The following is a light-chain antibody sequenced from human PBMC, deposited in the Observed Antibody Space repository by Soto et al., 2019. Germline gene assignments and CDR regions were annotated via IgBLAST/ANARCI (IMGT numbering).Light chain of an antibody. CDR3: RSYGGSNRV. CDR2: EVS. J-gene: IGLJ2*01. CDR1: SSDVGGYNY. V-gene: IGLV2-8*01. Sequence: QSALTQPPSASGSPGQSVTISCTGTSSDVGGYNYVSWYQQHPGKAPKLMIYEVSKRPSGVPDRFSGSKSGNTASLTVSGVQAEDEDDYYCRSYGGSNRVFGGGTKVTVL.